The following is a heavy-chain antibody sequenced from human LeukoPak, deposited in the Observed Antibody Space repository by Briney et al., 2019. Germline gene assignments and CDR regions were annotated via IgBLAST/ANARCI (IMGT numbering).Heavy chain of an antibody. CDR1: GFSVSSTY. Sequence: PGGSLRLSCAASGFSVSSTYMSWVRQAPGKGLEWVAVIWYDGSNKYYADSVKGRFTISRDNSKNTLYLQMNSLRAEDTAVYYCARDKDVDFWSGYYLDYWGQGTLVTVSS. J-gene: IGHJ4*02. D-gene: IGHD3-3*01. CDR3: ARDKDVDFWSGYYLDY. CDR2: IWYDGSNK. V-gene: IGHV3-33*08.